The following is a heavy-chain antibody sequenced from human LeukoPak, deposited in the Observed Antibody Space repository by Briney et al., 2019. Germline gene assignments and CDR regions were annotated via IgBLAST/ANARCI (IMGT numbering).Heavy chain of an antibody. Sequence: PGGSLRLSCAASGFTFSNYEMNWVRQAPVQGLEWVSYISGGGNTVYYADSVMGRFTISRDNAKNSLYLQMNSLRVEDTAVYYCAREGGYDAFDVWGQGTMVTVSS. CDR2: ISGGGNTV. V-gene: IGHV3-48*03. J-gene: IGHJ3*01. CDR3: AREGGYDAFDV. D-gene: IGHD5-12*01. CDR1: GFTFSNYE.